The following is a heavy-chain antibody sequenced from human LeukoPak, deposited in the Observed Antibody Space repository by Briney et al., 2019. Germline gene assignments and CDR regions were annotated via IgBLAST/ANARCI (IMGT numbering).Heavy chain of an antibody. J-gene: IGHJ4*02. CDR2: INPSGGST. CDR3: ARDGVAGVYYFDY. CDR1: GYTLTSYY. Sequence: ASVKVSCKASGYTLTSYYMHWVRQAPGQGLEWMGIINPSGGSTNYAQKFQGRVTMTRDMSTSTVYMELSSLRSEDTAVYYCARDGVAGVYYFDYWGQGTLVTVSS. D-gene: IGHD6-19*01. V-gene: IGHV1-46*01.